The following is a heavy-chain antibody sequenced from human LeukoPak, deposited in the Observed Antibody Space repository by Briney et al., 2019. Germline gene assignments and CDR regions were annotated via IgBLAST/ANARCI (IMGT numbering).Heavy chain of an antibody. Sequence: TSETLSLTCTVSGYSISSGYYWGWIRQPPGKGLEWIGSIYHSGSTYYNPSLKSRVTISVDTSKNQFSLKLSSVTAADTAVYYCARERPETGYNSDKAFFDYWGQGTLVTVSS. J-gene: IGHJ4*02. D-gene: IGHD5-24*01. CDR1: GYSISSGYY. CDR3: ARERPETGYNSDKAFFDY. V-gene: IGHV4-38-2*02. CDR2: IYHSGST.